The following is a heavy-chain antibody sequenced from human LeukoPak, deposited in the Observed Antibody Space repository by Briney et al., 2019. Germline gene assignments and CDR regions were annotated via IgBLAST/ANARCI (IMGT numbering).Heavy chain of an antibody. CDR3: CSAAHGNSWYVNY. V-gene: IGHV3-49*04. D-gene: IGHD6-13*01. J-gene: IGHJ4*02. CDR2: VRSKANGCTT. Sequence: QPGGALRLSCTASEFTLRDYAMSWVRQAPGRGLDRVGFVRSKANGCTTEYAASVKGRFIISRDDSNSIAYLQMNGLKTEDIAEYYCCSAAHGNSWYVNYCGQGTLVTVSP. CDR1: EFTLRDYA.